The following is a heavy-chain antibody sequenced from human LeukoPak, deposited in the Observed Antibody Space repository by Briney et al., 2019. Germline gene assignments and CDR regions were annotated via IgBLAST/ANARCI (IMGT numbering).Heavy chain of an antibody. D-gene: IGHD4-17*01. Sequence: PGGSLRLSCSVSGFTFSSYSMNWVRQAPGKGLQWLSSISGGGSYIFYADSVEGRFSVSRDNAKNSVFLQMNSLRAEDTAVYYCARGLGDYDAFDVWGHGTRVTVAS. CDR2: ISGGGSYI. V-gene: IGHV3-21*01. J-gene: IGHJ3*01. CDR1: GFTFSSYS. CDR3: ARGLGDYDAFDV.